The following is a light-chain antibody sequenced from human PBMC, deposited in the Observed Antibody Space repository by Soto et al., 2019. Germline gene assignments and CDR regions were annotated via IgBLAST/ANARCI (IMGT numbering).Light chain of an antibody. CDR1: NSNIGSNT. CDR2: SNN. V-gene: IGLV1-44*01. J-gene: IGLJ2*01. Sequence: QPVLTQPPSASGTPGQRVTISCSGSNSNIGSNTVNWYQQLPGTAPKLLIYSNNQRPSGVPDRFSGSKSGTSASLAISGLQSEDEADYYCAAWDDSLNGPNVVFGGGTKLTVL. CDR3: AAWDDSLNGPNVV.